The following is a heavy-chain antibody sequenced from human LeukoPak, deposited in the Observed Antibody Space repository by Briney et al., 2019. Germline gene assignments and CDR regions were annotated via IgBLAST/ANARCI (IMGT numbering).Heavy chain of an antibody. CDR2: ISYDGSNK. V-gene: IGHV3-30-3*01. Sequence: PGGSLRLSCAASGFTFSSYAMHWVRQAPGKGLEWVAVISYDGSNKYYADSVKGRFTISRDNSKNTLYLQMNSLRAEDTAVYYCAREGGVWGSWEYYFDYWGQGTLVTVSS. J-gene: IGHJ4*02. D-gene: IGHD3-16*01. CDR1: GFTFSSYA. CDR3: AREGGVWGSWEYYFDY.